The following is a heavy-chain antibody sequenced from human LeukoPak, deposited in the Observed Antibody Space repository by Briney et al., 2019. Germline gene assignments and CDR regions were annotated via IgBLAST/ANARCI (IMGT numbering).Heavy chain of an antibody. D-gene: IGHD2-15*01. Sequence: GASVKVSCKASGYTFTNYAIHWVRQAPGQRLEWMGWINSGNGNTKYSLEFQGRVAITGDTSASTAYMDLSSLRSDDTALYYCAREWLSSGDSHYSHWGQGTLVTVSS. CDR2: INSGNGNT. J-gene: IGHJ4*02. CDR3: AREWLSSGDSHYSH. CDR1: GYTFTNYA. V-gene: IGHV1-3*01.